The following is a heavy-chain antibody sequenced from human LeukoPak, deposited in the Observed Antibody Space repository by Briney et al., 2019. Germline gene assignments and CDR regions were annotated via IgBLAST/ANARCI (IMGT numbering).Heavy chain of an antibody. CDR1: GDSGSSNSAG. Sequence: SHTLPLTCAISGDSGSSNSAGWNWIRNTQSTGLEWLGRAYYRSKWYNDYAVSVKSRITINPDTSKNQFSLQLNSVTPEDTAVYYCARAVEMATIGGFGIWSNGWYYYYYMDVWGKGTTVTVSS. CDR2: AYYRSKWYN. CDR3: ARAVEMATIGGFGIWSNGWYYYYYMDV. D-gene: IGHD5-24*01. V-gene: IGHV6-1*01. J-gene: IGHJ6*03.